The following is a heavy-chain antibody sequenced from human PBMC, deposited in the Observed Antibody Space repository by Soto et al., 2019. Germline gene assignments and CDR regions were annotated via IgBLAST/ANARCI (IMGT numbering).Heavy chain of an antibody. CDR2: IYHSGST. J-gene: IGHJ3*02. CDR3: ARDRDGYNYAFDI. D-gene: IGHD5-12*01. Sequence: PSETLYLTCVVSDYSISSGYYWAFIRQPPGKGLEWLGSIYHSGSTYQNPSLSSRVTISVDTSRNKFSLRLSSVTAADTAVYYCARDRDGYNYAFDIWGQGTVVTVSS. V-gene: IGHV4-38-2*02. CDR1: DYSISSGYY.